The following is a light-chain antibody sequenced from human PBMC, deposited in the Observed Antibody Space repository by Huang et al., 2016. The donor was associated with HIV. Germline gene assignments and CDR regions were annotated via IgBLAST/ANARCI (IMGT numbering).Light chain of an antibody. CDR1: QDISSY. V-gene: IGKV1-9*01. Sequence: IQLTQSPSSLSASVGDRVTITCRASQDISSYLAWYQQKPGKAPKLLIFAASTLQSGFPSRFSGSGSGTDFTLTISSLQPEDFATYYCQQSRTFGGGTKVDIK. J-gene: IGKJ4*01. CDR2: AAS. CDR3: QQSRT.